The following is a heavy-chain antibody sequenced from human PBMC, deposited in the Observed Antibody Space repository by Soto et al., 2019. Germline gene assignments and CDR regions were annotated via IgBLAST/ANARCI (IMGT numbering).Heavy chain of an antibody. CDR2: ISYKENNK. V-gene: IGHV3-30-3*01. D-gene: IGHD3-22*01. CDR3: ARGEDYYDSSGHAFDI. CDR1: GFTFSSYA. Sequence: GGSLRLSCAASGFTFSSYAMHWVRQTPGKGLEWVAVISYKENNKYSADSVKGRFTISRDNSKNTLYLQINSLRDEDTAVFYCARGEDYYDSSGHAFDIWGQGTMVTVSS. J-gene: IGHJ3*02.